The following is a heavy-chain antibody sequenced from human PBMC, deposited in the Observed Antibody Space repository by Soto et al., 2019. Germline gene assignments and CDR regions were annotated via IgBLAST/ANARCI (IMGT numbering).Heavy chain of an antibody. CDR2: IMPIFGRP. Sequence: QVQLVQSGAEVKKPGSSMKVSCKASGGTFSDFAFSWVRQAPGQGPEWMGGIMPIFGRPDYPPKFRDRVTITPDESTSTVFVELRSLTSEDTAVYYCATWWGMAGICNYYYGMDVWGQGTTVTVSS. CDR3: ATWWGMAGICNYYYGMDV. CDR1: GGTFSDFA. V-gene: IGHV1-69*05. J-gene: IGHJ6*02. D-gene: IGHD6-19*01.